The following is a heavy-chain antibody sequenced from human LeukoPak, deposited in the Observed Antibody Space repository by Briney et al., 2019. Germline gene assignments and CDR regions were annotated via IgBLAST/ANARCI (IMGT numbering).Heavy chain of an antibody. CDR2: ISGDTRSI. Sequence: PGESRRLSCAASGFTFDDSAMPWIRQAPGRGREWVSGISGDTRSIGYADSVKGRFTISRENAKNSLYLQMNSLRAEDTALYYCAKDMGGSYYEAFDYWGQGNLVTVSS. J-gene: IGHJ4*02. V-gene: IGHV3-9*01. CDR1: GFTFDDSA. CDR3: AKDMGGSYYEAFDY. D-gene: IGHD1-26*01.